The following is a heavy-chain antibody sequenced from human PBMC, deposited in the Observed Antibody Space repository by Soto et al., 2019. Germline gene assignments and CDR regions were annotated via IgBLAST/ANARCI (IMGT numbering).Heavy chain of an antibody. Sequence: QVQLVESGGGVVQPGKSLRLSCEVSGSSSDTFGMHWVRQAPGKGPEWVSFISNDGGSKYYADPVKGRFTVSRDIAKNTLYMQMNSLTVEDTAVYYCAKDRSGSYWTWGQGTLVTVSS. CDR1: GSSSDTFG. D-gene: IGHD1-26*01. J-gene: IGHJ5*02. CDR2: ISNDGGSK. CDR3: AKDRSGSYWT. V-gene: IGHV3-30*18.